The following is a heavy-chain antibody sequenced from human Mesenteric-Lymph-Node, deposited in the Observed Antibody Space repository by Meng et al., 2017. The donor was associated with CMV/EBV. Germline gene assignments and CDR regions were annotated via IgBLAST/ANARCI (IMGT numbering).Heavy chain of an antibody. Sequence: GESLKISCAASGFTFSTHWMSWVRQAPGKGLEWVANIKEDGIEKYYVDSVRGRFTVSRDNAKDSLYLEMNSLRVEDTAVYYCARDSSSLFDYWGQGTLVTVSS. J-gene: IGHJ4*02. D-gene: IGHD6-6*01. CDR1: GFTFSTHW. CDR2: IKEDGIEK. CDR3: ARDSSSLFDY. V-gene: IGHV3-7*01.